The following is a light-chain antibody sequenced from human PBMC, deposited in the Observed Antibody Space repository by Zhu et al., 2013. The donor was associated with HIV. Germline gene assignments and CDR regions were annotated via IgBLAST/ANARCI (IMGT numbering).Light chain of an antibody. Sequence: EIEMTQSPATLSVSPGETATLSCRASQGVSSNLAWYQQQPGQAPRLLIYGASTRATGVPARFSGSGSGTDFTLIISDLQSEDFAVYYCQQYNNWPPITFGQGTKVEI. V-gene: IGKV3-15*01. CDR1: QGVSSN. J-gene: IGKJ1*01. CDR2: GAS. CDR3: QQYNNWPPIT.